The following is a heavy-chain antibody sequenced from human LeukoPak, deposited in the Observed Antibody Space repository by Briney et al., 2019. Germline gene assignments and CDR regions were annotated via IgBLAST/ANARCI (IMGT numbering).Heavy chain of an antibody. Sequence: ASVKVSCKASGYTFTGYYMHWVRQAPGQGLEWMGWINPNSGGTNYAQKLQGRVTMTTDTSTSTAYVELRSLRSDDTAVYYCARDGSDDILTGYYVVPCFDYWGQGTLVTVSS. CDR2: INPNSGGT. CDR1: GYTFTGYY. J-gene: IGHJ4*02. D-gene: IGHD3-9*01. V-gene: IGHV1-2*02. CDR3: ARDGSDDILTGYYVVPCFDY.